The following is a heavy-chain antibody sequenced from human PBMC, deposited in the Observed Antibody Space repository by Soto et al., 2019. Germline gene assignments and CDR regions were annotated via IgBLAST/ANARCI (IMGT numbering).Heavy chain of an antibody. CDR1: GFTFSSYA. Sequence: EVQLLDSGGGLVQPGGSLRLSCAASGFTFSSYAMTWVRQAPGKGLEWVSGISGSGGSTYYADSVKGRFTISRDNSKNTVYLQMNSLRAEDTAVYYCAKEGPYSSGWYWFDPWGQGTLVTVSS. V-gene: IGHV3-23*01. CDR3: AKEGPYSSGWYWFDP. J-gene: IGHJ5*02. CDR2: ISGSGGST. D-gene: IGHD6-19*01.